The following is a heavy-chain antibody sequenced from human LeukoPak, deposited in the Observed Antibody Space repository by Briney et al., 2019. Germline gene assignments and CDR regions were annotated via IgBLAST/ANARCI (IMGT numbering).Heavy chain of an antibody. CDR2: INPYTGDT. CDR3: ARDLECPGELKYYYYMDV. V-gene: IGHV1-2*02. Sequence: ASVKVSCEASGYTFTGYYMHWVRQAPGQGLEWMGWINPYTGDTNSAQKFQGRVTMTRDTSISTAYMELSRLRSDDTAVYYCARDLECPGELKYYYYMDVWGKGTTVTVSS. J-gene: IGHJ6*03. D-gene: IGHD3-10*01. CDR1: GYTFTGYY.